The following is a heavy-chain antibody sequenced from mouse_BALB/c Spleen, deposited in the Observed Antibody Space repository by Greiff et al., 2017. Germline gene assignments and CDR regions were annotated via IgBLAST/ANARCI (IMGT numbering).Heavy chain of an antibody. Sequence: VQRVESGPGLVQPSQSLSITCTVSGFSLTSYGVHWVRQSPGKGLEWLGVIWSGGSTDYNAAFISRLSISKDNSKSQVFFKMNSLQADDTAIYYCARGDYYGSRALYAMDYWGQGTSVTVSS. J-gene: IGHJ4*01. CDR3: ARGDYYGSRALYAMDY. D-gene: IGHD1-1*01. V-gene: IGHV2-4-1*01. CDR2: IWSGGST. CDR1: GFSLTSYG.